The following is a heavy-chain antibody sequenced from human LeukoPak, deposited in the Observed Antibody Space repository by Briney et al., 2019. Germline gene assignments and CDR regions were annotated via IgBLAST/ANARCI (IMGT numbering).Heavy chain of an antibody. Sequence: GGSLRLSCAASGFTFDDYAMHWVRQAPGKGLGWVSGISWNSGSIGYADSVKGRFTISRDNAKNSLYLQMNSLRAEDTALYYCAKDSSSNDAFDIWGQGTMVTVSS. D-gene: IGHD6-6*01. V-gene: IGHV3-9*01. J-gene: IGHJ3*02. CDR3: AKDSSSNDAFDI. CDR2: ISWNSGSI. CDR1: GFTFDDYA.